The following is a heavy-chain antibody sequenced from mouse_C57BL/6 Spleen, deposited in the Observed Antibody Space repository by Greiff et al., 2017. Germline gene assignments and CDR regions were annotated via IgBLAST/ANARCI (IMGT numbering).Heavy chain of an antibody. CDR3: TYDGRGAWFAY. D-gene: IGHD2-3*01. V-gene: IGHV14-4*01. CDR1: GSNIKDDY. J-gene: IGHJ3*01. Sequence: EVQLQQSGAELVRPGASVKLSCTASGSNIKDDYMHWVKQRPEQGLEWIGWIDPENGDTEYASKFQGKATITADTSSNTAYLQLSSLTSEDAAVDYCTYDGRGAWFAYWGQGTLVTVSA. CDR2: IDPENGDT.